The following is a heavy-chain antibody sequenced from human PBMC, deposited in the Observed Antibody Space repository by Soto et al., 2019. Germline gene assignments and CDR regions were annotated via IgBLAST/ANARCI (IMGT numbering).Heavy chain of an antibody. Sequence: ASVKVSCKASGGTFSSYAISWVRQAPGRGLEWMGGIIPIFGTANYAQKFQGRVTITADESTSTAYMELSSLRSEDTAVYYCARDLVPRYCSSTSGYYYYYGMDVWGQGTTVTVSS. CDR3: ARDLVPRYCSSTSGYYYYYGMDV. J-gene: IGHJ6*02. CDR1: GGTFSSYA. V-gene: IGHV1-69*13. CDR2: IIPIFGTA. D-gene: IGHD2-2*01.